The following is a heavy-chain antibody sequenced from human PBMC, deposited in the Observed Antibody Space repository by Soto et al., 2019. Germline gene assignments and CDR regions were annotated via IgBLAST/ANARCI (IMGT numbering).Heavy chain of an antibody. V-gene: IGHV3-7*01. CDR2: IKQDGSEK. D-gene: IGHD6-19*01. CDR3: ARGSSGWYRPHFDY. Sequence: GGSLRLSCAASGFTFSSYWMSWVRQAPGKGLECVANIKQDGSEKYYVDSVKGRFTISRDNAKNSLYLQMNSLRAEDTAVYYCARGSSGWYRPHFDYWGQGTLVTVSS. J-gene: IGHJ4*02. CDR1: GFTFSSYW.